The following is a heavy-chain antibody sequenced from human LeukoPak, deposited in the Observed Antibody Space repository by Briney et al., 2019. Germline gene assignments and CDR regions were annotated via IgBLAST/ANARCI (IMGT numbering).Heavy chain of an antibody. CDR1: GFTFSNYA. CDR2: ISDSGTGT. Sequence: GGSLRLSCAASGFTFSNYAMTWVRQAPGTGLEWVSSISDSGTGTFYADSVKGRFTISRGNSKNTLYLQMNSLRAEDTAVYYCAKSDYWGQGTLVTVSS. V-gene: IGHV3-23*01. CDR3: AKSDY. J-gene: IGHJ4*02.